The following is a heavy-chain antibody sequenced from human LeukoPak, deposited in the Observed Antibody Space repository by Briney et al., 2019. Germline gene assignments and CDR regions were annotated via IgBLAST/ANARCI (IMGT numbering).Heavy chain of an antibody. CDR1: GYTFNDYA. V-gene: IGHV1-18*04. CDR2: INTYNLKT. CDR3: AREKGMEDFFDV. J-gene: IGHJ3*01. D-gene: IGHD2-15*01. Sequence: ASVTFSCKASGYTFNDYAIAWVRQHPGQGREWIGWINTYNLKTNTAQKFLGRVTMTPDTFSSTAYMELTSVTSDDTAVYFCAREKGMEDFFDVWGQGTMIIVSS.